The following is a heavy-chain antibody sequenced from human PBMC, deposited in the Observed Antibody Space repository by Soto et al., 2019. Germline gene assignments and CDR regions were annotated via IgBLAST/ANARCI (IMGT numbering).Heavy chain of an antibody. J-gene: IGHJ5*02. CDR1: GYTLTNYG. D-gene: IGHD1-1*01. CDR2: ISGHNGNT. V-gene: IGHV1-18*01. Sequence: QVQLVQSGDEVKKTGASVKVSCRASGYTLTNYGISWVRHAPGQGLFWMGWISGHNGNTRYAQNVPGRLTLTIETSTNTAYMELMSLKSDDNAMYYCVRDWQLTPWGQGTLVTVSS. CDR3: VRDWQLTP.